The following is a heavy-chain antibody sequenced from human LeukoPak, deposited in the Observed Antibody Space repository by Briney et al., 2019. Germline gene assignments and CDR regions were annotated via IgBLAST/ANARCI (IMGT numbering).Heavy chain of an antibody. CDR3: AKDSGPIWFGESGYYFDY. V-gene: IGHV3-23*01. J-gene: IGHJ4*02. CDR2: ISGSGGST. D-gene: IGHD3-10*01. Sequence: GGSLRLSCAASGFTFSSYAMSWVRQAPGKGLEWVSAISGSGGSTYYADSVKGRFTISRDNSKNTLYLQMNSLRAEDTAVYYCAKDSGPIWFGESGYYFDYWGQGTLVTASS. CDR1: GFTFSSYA.